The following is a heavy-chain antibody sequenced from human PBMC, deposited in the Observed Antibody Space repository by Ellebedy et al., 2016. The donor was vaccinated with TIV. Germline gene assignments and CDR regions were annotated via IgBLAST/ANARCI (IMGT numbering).Heavy chain of an antibody. Sequence: GESLKISCTDSGFTFSTYSMNWVRQAPGKGLEWVSYISGSGNTKYYTDSVKGRFTISRDNAKNSLYLHMNSLRAEDTAVYYCARGPRFGESSFDYWGQGTLVTVSS. CDR3: ARGPRFGESSFDY. CDR1: GFTFSTYS. D-gene: IGHD3-10*01. CDR2: ISGSGNTK. J-gene: IGHJ4*02. V-gene: IGHV3-48*04.